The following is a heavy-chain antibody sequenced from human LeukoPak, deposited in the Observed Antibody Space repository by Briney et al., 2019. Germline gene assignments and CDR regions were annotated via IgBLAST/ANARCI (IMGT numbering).Heavy chain of an antibody. CDR1: GFTVSSNY. CDR2: IYSGGST. D-gene: IGHD3-10*01. Sequence: GGSLRLSCAASGFTVSSNYMSWVRQAPGKGLEWVSVIYSGGSTYYADSVEGRFTISRDNSKNTLYLQMNSLRAEDTAVYYCAKGDYYGSGSYLGFWGQGTLVTVSS. V-gene: IGHV3-53*01. J-gene: IGHJ4*02. CDR3: AKGDYYGSGSYLGF.